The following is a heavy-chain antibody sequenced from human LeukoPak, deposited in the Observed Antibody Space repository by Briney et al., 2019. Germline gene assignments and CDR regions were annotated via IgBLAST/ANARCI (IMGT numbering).Heavy chain of an antibody. J-gene: IGHJ4*02. CDR1: GLTFTNYW. Sequence: GGSLRLSCAASGLTFTNYWMSWVRQAPGKGLEWVANIKQDGSEKNYVDSVKGRFTISRDNAENSLHLQMNSLSAEDTAVYYCARGGYFFGYWGQGTLVTVSA. V-gene: IGHV3-7*04. CDR3: ARGGYFFGY. CDR2: IKQDGSEK. D-gene: IGHD2-15*01.